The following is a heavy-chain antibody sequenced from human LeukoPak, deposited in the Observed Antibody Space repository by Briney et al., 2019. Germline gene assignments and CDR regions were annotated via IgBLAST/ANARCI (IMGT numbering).Heavy chain of an antibody. CDR1: GGTFSSYA. V-gene: IGHV1-69*13. J-gene: IGHJ4*02. Sequence: ASVKVSCKASGGTFSSYAISWVRQAPGQGLEWMGGIIPIFGTANYAQKFQGRVTITADESTSTAYMELSSLRSEDTAVYYCARPVLPAAIESLYFDLWGKGTLVTVSS. CDR2: IIPIFGTA. CDR3: ARPVLPAAIESLYFDL. D-gene: IGHD2-2*02.